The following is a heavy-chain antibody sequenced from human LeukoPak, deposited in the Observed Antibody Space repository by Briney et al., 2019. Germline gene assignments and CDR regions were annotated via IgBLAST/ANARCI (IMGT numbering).Heavy chain of an antibody. V-gene: IGHV3-23*01. CDR1: GFTFSSYA. CDR2: ISGSGGST. J-gene: IGHJ6*02. D-gene: IGHD6-19*01. Sequence: GGSLRLSCAASGFTFSSYAMSWVRQAPGKGLEWVSAISGSGGSTYYADSVKGQSTISRDNSKNTLYLQMNSLRAEDTAVYYCAKAGGVDSGWYRSYYYGMDVWGQGTTVTVSS. CDR3: AKAGGVDSGWYRSYYYGMDV.